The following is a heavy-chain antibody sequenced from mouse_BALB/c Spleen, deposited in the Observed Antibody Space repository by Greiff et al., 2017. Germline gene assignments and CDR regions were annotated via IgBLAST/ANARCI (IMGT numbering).Heavy chain of an antibody. J-gene: IGHJ4*01. D-gene: IGHD2-3*01. CDR2: INPSSGYT. CDR1: GYTFTSYT. Sequence: QVQLKESAAELARPGASVKMSCKASGYTFTSYTMHWVKQRPGQGLEWIGYINPSSGYTEYNQKFKDKTTLTADKSSSTAYMQLSSLTSEDSAVYYCARWVLMEYYAMDYWGQGTSVTVSS. CDR3: ARWVLMEYYAMDY. V-gene: IGHV1-4*02.